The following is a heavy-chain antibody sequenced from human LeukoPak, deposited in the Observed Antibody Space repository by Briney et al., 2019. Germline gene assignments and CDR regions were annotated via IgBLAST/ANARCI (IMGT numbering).Heavy chain of an antibody. Sequence: GGSLRLSCAASGFTFDDYAMHWVRQAPGKGLERVSGISWNSGSIGYADSVKGRFTISRDNAKNSLYLQMNSLRAEDTAVYYCASLIQLWSDDAFDIWGQGTMVTVSS. CDR3: ASLIQLWSDDAFDI. V-gene: IGHV3-9*01. CDR2: ISWNSGSI. CDR1: GFTFDDYA. D-gene: IGHD5-18*01. J-gene: IGHJ3*02.